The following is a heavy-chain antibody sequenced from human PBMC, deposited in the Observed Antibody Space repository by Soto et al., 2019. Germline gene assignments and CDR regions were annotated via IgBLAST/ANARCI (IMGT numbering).Heavy chain of an antibody. CDR3: AKAPRWTGTSRY. CDR1: GFTLSSYA. CDR2: ISGSGSST. Sequence: PGGSLRLSCAASGFTLSSYAMSWVRQAPGKGLEWVSAISGSGSSTYYADSVKGRFTISRDNSKNTLYLQMNSLRAEDTAVYYCAKAPRWTGTSRYWGQGALVTVSS. D-gene: IGHD1-7*01. J-gene: IGHJ4*02. V-gene: IGHV3-23*01.